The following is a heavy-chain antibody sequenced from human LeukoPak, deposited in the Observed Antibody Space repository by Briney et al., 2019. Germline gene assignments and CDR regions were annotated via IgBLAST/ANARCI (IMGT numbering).Heavy chain of an antibody. CDR3: ASQGMTTAADYYFDY. V-gene: IGHV3-33*01. CDR1: GFSFRRYG. J-gene: IGHJ4*02. D-gene: IGHD4-17*01. Sequence: PGGSLRLSCAVSGFSFRRYGMHWVRQAPGKGLEWVVVIWSDGSNENYADSVKGRFTISRDKSKNTLYLQMNSLRAEDTAVYYCASQGMTTAADYYFDYWGQGTLVTVSS. CDR2: IWSDGSNE.